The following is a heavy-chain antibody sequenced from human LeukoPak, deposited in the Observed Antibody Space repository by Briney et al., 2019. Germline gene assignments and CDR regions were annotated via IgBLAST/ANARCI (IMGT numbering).Heavy chain of an antibody. CDR2: IKQDGSEK. CDR3: ARRPYYYESSAERAWNYYYMDV. Sequence: GGSLRLSCAASGFTFSNFWMSWVRQAPGKGLEWVANIKQDGSEKYYVDSVKGRFTISRDNAKTSLYLQMNSLRAEDTAVYYCARRPYYYESSAERAWNYYYMDVWGKGTTVTVSS. D-gene: IGHD3-22*01. J-gene: IGHJ6*03. CDR1: GFTFSNFW. V-gene: IGHV3-7*01.